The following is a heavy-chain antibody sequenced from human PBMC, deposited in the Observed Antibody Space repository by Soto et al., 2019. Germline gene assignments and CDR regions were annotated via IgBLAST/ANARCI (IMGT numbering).Heavy chain of an antibody. CDR2: IYYSGST. Sequence: PSETLSLTCTVSGGSISSGGYYWSWIRQHPGKGLEWIGYIYYSGSTYYNPSLKSRVTISVDTSKNQFSLKLGSATAADTAVYYCARLYGSGSYPFDYWGQGTLVTVSS. CDR1: GGSISSGGYY. V-gene: IGHV4-31*03. D-gene: IGHD3-10*01. J-gene: IGHJ4*02. CDR3: ARLYGSGSYPFDY.